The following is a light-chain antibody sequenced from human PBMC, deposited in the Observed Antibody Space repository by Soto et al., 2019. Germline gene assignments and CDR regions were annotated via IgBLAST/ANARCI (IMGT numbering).Light chain of an antibody. CDR3: AAWDDSLSGLYV. CDR1: SSNTGSNY. J-gene: IGLJ1*01. Sequence: QSVLTQPPSASRTPRKRVPISCSGRSSNTGSNYVYWYQQLPRTAPKLLIYRNNQRPSGVPDRFSGSKSGTSASLAISGLRSEDEADYYCAAWDDSLSGLYVFGTGTKVTVL. CDR2: RNN. V-gene: IGLV1-47*01.